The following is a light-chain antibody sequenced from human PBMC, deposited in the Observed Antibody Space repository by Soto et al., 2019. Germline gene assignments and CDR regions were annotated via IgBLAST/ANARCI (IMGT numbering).Light chain of an antibody. CDR2: SDN. CDR3: GTWDDRLNRYV. V-gene: IGLV1-44*01. CDR1: SSNIGSNT. Sequence: QSVLTQAPSASGTPGQRVTIPCSGSSSNIGSNTVSWYQQLPGTAPKLLIYSDNQRPSGVPDRVSGSKSGTSASLAFSGLQSEDEADYYCGTWDDRLNRYVFGTGTKVTVL. J-gene: IGLJ1*01.